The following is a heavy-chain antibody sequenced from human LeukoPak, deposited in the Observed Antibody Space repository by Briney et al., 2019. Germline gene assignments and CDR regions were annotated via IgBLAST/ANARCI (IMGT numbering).Heavy chain of an antibody. J-gene: IGHJ4*02. V-gene: IGHV4-34*01. CDR3: ARLSFAYYYDSSGSVDY. D-gene: IGHD3-22*01. Sequence: SETLSLTCAVYGGSFSGYYWSWIRQPPGKGLEWIGEINHSGSTNYNPSLKSRVTISVDTSKNQFSLKLSSVTAADTAVYYCARLSFAYYYDSSGSVDYWGQGTLVTVSS. CDR1: GGSFSGYY. CDR2: INHSGST.